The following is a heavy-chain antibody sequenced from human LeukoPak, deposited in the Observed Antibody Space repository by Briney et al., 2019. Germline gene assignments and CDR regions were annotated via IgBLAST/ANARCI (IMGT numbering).Heavy chain of an antibody. CDR2: IYYSGST. D-gene: IGHD3-10*01. J-gene: IGHJ4*02. CDR1: GGSISSYY. Sequence: PSETLSLTCTVSGGSISSYYWSWIRQPPGKGLEWIGYIYYSGSTNYNPSLKSRVTMSVDTSKNQFPLKLSSVTAADTAVYYCARGRYYYGSGSHFDYWGQGTLVTVSS. V-gene: IGHV4-59*12. CDR3: ARGRYYYGSGSHFDY.